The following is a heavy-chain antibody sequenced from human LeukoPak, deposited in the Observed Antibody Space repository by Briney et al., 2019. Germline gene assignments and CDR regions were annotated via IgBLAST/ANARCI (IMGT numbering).Heavy chain of an antibody. D-gene: IGHD6-19*01. CDR2: IYTSGST. CDR1: GGPISSYY. Sequence: SETLSLTCTVSGGPISSYYWSWIRQPAGKGLEWIGRIYTSGSTNYNPSLKSRVTMSVDTSKNQFSLKLSSVTAADTAVYYCARDDSSGWYLDYWGQGTLVTVSS. J-gene: IGHJ4*02. CDR3: ARDDSSGWYLDY. V-gene: IGHV4-4*07.